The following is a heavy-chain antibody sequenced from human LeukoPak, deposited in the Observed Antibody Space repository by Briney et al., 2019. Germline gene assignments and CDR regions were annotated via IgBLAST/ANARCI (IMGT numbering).Heavy chain of an antibody. V-gene: IGHV1-69*05. D-gene: IGHD3-22*01. Sequence: SVKVSCKASGGTFSSYAISWVRQAPGQGLEWMGRIIPIFGTAHYAQKFQGRVTITTDESTSTAYMELSSLRSEDTAVYYCARDQYYDSSGYSNWFDPWGQGTLVTVSS. J-gene: IGHJ5*02. CDR3: ARDQYYDSSGYSNWFDP. CDR1: GGTFSSYA. CDR2: IIPIFGTA.